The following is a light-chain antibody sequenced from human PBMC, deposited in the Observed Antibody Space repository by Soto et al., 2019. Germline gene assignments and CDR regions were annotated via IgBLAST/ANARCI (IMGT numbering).Light chain of an antibody. Sequence: EIVLMQSPGTLSLSQGERATLSCRASQTVTRSYLAWYQHKPGQAPRLLISGISRRAPGIPDRFSGDGSGTDFTLTISRLEPEDYAVYYCHQYDGSPITFGQGTRLEIK. J-gene: IGKJ5*01. V-gene: IGKV3-20*01. CDR1: QTVTRSY. CDR2: GIS. CDR3: HQYDGSPIT.